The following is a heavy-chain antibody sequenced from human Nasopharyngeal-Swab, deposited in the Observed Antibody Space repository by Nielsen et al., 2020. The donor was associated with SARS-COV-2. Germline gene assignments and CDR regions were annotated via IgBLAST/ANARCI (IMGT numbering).Heavy chain of an antibody. V-gene: IGHV4-39*01. D-gene: IGHD3-22*01. CDR2: IYYSGST. J-gene: IGHJ3*02. Sequence: PGKGLEWIGSIYYSGSTYYNPSLKSRVTISVDTSKNQFSLKLSSVTAADTAVYYCARSRYYYDSSGYYYLVDAFDIWGQGTMVTVSS. CDR3: ARSRYYYDSSGYYYLVDAFDI.